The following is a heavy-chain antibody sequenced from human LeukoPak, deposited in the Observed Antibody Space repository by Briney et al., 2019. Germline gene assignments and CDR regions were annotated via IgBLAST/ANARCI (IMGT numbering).Heavy chain of an antibody. CDR3: ARGRITMIRGIIISGYFDY. D-gene: IGHD3-10*01. CDR1: GGSFSGYY. CDR2: INHSGST. Sequence: PETLSLTCAVYGGSFSGYYWSWIRQPPGKGLEWIGEINHSGSTNYNPSLKSRVTISVDTSKNQFSLKLSSVTAADTAVYYCARGRITMIRGIIISGYFDYWGQGALVTVSS. J-gene: IGHJ4*02. V-gene: IGHV4-34*01.